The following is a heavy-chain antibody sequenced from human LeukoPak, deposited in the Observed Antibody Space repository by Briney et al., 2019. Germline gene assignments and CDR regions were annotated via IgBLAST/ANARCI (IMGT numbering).Heavy chain of an antibody. Sequence: TSETLSLTCTVSGGSISSYYWSWIRQPPGKGLEWIGYIYYSGSTNYNPSLKSRVTISVDTSKNQFSLKLSSVTAADTAVYYCAREGSSWHSADYWGQGTLVTVSS. CDR2: IYYSGST. D-gene: IGHD6-13*01. CDR3: AREGSSWHSADY. CDR1: GGSISSYY. V-gene: IGHV4-59*01. J-gene: IGHJ4*02.